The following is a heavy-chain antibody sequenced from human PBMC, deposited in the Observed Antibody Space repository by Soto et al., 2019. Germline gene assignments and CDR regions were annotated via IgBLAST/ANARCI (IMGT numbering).Heavy chain of an antibody. D-gene: IGHD1-26*01. V-gene: IGHV4-59*08. Sequence: QVQLQESGPGLVKPSETLSLTCTVSGGSISSYYWSWIRQPPGKGLEWIGYIYYSGSTNNNPSLRWRVSRSIDTFKNKFSLMLSSVTATHTYASYCTSRWGGVCHICGREKMIIDSS. CDR2: IYYSGST. CDR3: TSRWGGVCHI. CDR1: GGSISSYY. J-gene: IGHJ3*02.